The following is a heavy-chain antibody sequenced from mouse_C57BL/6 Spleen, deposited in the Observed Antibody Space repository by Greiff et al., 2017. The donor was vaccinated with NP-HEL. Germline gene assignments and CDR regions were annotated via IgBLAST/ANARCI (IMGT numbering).Heavy chain of an antibody. CDR3: AKNYNYHEGYFDY. J-gene: IGHJ2*01. CDR2: IWRGGST. V-gene: IGHV2-5*01. CDR1: GFSLTSYG. Sequence: QVHVKQSGPGLVQPSQSLSITCTVSGFSLTSYGVHWVRQSPGKGLEWLGVIWRGGSTDYNAAFMSRLSITKDNSKSQVFFKMNSLQADDTAIYYCAKNYNYHEGYFDYWGQGTTLTVSS. D-gene: IGHD1-3*01.